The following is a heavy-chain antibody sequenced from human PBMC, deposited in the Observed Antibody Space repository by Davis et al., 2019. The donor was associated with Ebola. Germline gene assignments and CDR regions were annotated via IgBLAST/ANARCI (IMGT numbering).Heavy chain of an antibody. Sequence: MPSETLSLTCTVSGYSISSGYYWGWIRQPPGKGLEWIGSIYHSGSTYYNPSLKSRVTISVDTSKNQFSLKLSSVTAADTAVYYCARGPMVRGFVGYYYGMDVWGQGTTVTVSS. CDR2: IYHSGST. V-gene: IGHV4-38-2*02. J-gene: IGHJ6*02. D-gene: IGHD3-10*01. CDR3: ARGPMVRGFVGYYYGMDV. CDR1: GYSISSGYY.